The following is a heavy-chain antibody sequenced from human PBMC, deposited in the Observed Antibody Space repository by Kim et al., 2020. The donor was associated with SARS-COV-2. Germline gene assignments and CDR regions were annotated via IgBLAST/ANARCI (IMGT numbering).Heavy chain of an antibody. CDR2: INPNSGGT. Sequence: ASVKVSCKASGYTFTGYYMHWVRQAPGQGLEWMGRINPNSGGTNYAQKFQGRVTMTRDTSISTAYMELSRLRSDDTAVYYCARVDSSGWYGGYYYYGMDVWGQGTTVTVSS. CDR1: GYTFTGYY. CDR3: ARVDSSGWYGGYYYYGMDV. D-gene: IGHD6-19*01. J-gene: IGHJ6*02. V-gene: IGHV1-2*06.